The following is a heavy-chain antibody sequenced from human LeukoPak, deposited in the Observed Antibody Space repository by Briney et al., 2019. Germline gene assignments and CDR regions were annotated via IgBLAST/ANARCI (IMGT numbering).Heavy chain of an antibody. V-gene: IGHV3-23*01. J-gene: IGHJ4*02. D-gene: IGHD5-12*01. Sequence: GASLRLSCAASGFTFTSYSMSWVRQAPGHGLEWVSAISGSGGSTYYADSLKGRFTIARDKSKNTLYLKMNSLRAEDTAIYYCAKVVPGYSYAQDSGYDLLGLEFCGQGTLATVSS. CDR3: AKVVPGYSYAQDSGYDLLGLEF. CDR1: GFTFTSYS. CDR2: ISGSGGST.